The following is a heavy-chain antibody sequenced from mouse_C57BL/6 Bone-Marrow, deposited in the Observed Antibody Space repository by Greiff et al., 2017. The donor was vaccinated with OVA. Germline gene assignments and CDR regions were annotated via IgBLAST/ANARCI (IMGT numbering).Heavy chain of an antibody. CDR1: GYSFTSYY. CDR3: AGSSGPFDY. CDR2: IYPGDGDT. Sequence: QVQLQQSGPELVKPGASVKISCKASGYSFTSYYIHWVKQRPGQGLEWIGWIYPGDGDTNYNGKFKGKATLTADKSSSTAYMQLSSLTSEDSAVYFCAGSSGPFDYWGQGTTLTVSS. D-gene: IGHD3-2*02. J-gene: IGHJ2*01. V-gene: IGHV1S56*01.